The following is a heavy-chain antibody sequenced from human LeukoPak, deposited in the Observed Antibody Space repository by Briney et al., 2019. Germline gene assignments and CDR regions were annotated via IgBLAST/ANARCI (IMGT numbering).Heavy chain of an antibody. CDR1: GFTVSTNH. CDR2: IFSGGST. CDR3: ARGGGIVGATSGIYFHFDS. Sequence: PGGSLRLSCAASGFTVSTNHMSWVRQAPGKGLEWVSVIFSGGSTYYAGSVKGRFTISRDNSQNTLYLQMNSLTAEDTAVYYCARGGGIVGATSGIYFHFDSWGQGTLVTVSS. J-gene: IGHJ4*02. V-gene: IGHV3-66*01. D-gene: IGHD1-26*01.